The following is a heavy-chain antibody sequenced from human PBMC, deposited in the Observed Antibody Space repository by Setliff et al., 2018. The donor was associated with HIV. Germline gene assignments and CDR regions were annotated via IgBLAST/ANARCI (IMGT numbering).Heavy chain of an antibody. J-gene: IGHJ4*02. CDR3: ARGHTWNYYGGDYFDY. D-gene: IGHD1-7*01. CDR1: GASVSDNF. Sequence: SETLSLTCTVSGASVSDNFWNWIRQSPGKGLEWIGYIYYSGSTNYNPSLESRVSISIDTSKNQFSLRLSSVTAADTAVYYCARGHTWNYYGGDYFDYWGQGSLVTAPQ. CDR2: IYYSGST. V-gene: IGHV4-59*02.